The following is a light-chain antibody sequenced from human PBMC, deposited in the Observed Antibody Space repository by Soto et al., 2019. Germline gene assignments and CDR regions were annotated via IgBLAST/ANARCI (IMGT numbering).Light chain of an antibody. Sequence: QAVVTQPPSVSGAPGQRVTISCTGSSSNIGAGYDVHWYQQLPEAAPKLLIYGSSNRPSGVPDRFSGSKSGTSASLAITGLQAEDEADYYCQSYDSSLSGYVFGTGTQLTVL. CDR2: GSS. CDR1: SSNIGAGYD. J-gene: IGLJ1*01. CDR3: QSYDSSLSGYV. V-gene: IGLV1-40*01.